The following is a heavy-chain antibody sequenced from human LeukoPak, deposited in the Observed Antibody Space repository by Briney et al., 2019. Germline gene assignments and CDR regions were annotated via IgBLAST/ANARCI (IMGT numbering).Heavy chain of an antibody. J-gene: IGHJ6*03. V-gene: IGHV3-73*01. CDR3: TRLGGDSSSSGLGYYYYYMDV. D-gene: IGHD6-6*01. CDR1: GFTFSGSA. Sequence: GGSLRLSCAASGFTFSGSAMHWVRQASGKGLEWVGRIRSKANSYATAYAASVKGRFTISRDDSKNTAYLQMNSLKTEDTAVYYCTRLGGDSSSSGLGYYYYYMDVWGKGTTVTVSS. CDR2: IRSKANSYAT.